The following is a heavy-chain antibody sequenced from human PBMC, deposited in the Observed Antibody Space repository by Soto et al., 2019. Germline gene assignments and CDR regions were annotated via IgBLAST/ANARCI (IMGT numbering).Heavy chain of an antibody. Sequence: QVQLVQSGAEVRKPGSSVKVSCKASGVTYNTFAVSWVRQAPGQGLEWMGGIIPVLGPASYAQKFQGRVTITADKSTSTAYLELTSLRSEDTAVYYCVRASKRYFDYWGQGTLVTVSS. CDR3: VRASKRYFDY. CDR1: GVTYNTFA. V-gene: IGHV1-69*06. D-gene: IGHD6-25*01. J-gene: IGHJ4*02. CDR2: IIPVLGPA.